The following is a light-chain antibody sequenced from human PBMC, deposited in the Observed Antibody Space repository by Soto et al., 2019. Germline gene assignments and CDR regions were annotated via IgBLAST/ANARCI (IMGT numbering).Light chain of an antibody. CDR1: QSVRGNY. V-gene: IGKV3-20*01. CDR2: EAS. Sequence: FVLTQSPGTLSLSPGEGATLSCRASQSVRGNYVAWYQQKRGQAPRVLIFEASKRATGTPDRFSGSGSGTDFTLSISRLEPEDFAVYYCQQYANSPFTFGQGTKVDIK. CDR3: QQYANSPFT. J-gene: IGKJ2*01.